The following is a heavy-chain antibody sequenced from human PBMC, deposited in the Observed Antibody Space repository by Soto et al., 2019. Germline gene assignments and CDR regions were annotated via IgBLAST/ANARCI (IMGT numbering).Heavy chain of an antibody. Sequence: GGSLRLSCAASGVTFTTYSMNWVRQAPGKGLEWVSYIRHTGGTIYYADSVKGRFTSSRDNAKNSVSLQMNSLRAEDTAVYYCARVGNVVDPSNYYYMDVWGKGTMVTVSS. J-gene: IGHJ6*03. CDR3: ARVGNVVDPSNYYYMDV. CDR2: IRHTGGTI. CDR1: GVTFTTYS. D-gene: IGHD2-15*01. V-gene: IGHV3-48*01.